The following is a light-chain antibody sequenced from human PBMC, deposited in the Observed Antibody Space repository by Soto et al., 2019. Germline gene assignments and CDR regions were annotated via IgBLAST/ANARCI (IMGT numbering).Light chain of an antibody. J-gene: IGLJ2*01. Sequence: QSALTQPRSVSGSPGQSVTISCTGTSSDVGGYNYVSWYQQHPGKAPKLMIYDVSKRPSGVPDRFSGSKSGNTASLTISGLQAEDEADYYCAAWDDSLNGHVVFGGGTKVTVL. CDR1: SSDVGGYNY. CDR2: DVS. V-gene: IGLV2-11*01. CDR3: AAWDDSLNGHVV.